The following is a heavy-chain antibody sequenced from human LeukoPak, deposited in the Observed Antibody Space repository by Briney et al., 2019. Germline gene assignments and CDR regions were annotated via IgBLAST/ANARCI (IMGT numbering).Heavy chain of an antibody. J-gene: IGHJ4*02. CDR3: AIMPVGGLVHFDY. CDR2: ISSSSSYI. V-gene: IGHV3-21*04. Sequence: KPGGSLRLSCAASGFTFSSYSMNWVRQAPGKGLEWVSSISSSSSYIYYADSVKGRFTISRDNAKNSLYLQMNSLRAEDTAVYYCAIMPVGGLVHFDYWGQGTLVTVSS. D-gene: IGHD2-2*01. CDR1: GFTFSSYS.